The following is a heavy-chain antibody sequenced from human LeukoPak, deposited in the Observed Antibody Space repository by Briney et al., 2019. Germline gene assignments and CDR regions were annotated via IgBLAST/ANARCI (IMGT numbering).Heavy chain of an antibody. J-gene: IGHJ2*01. V-gene: IGHV1-46*01. Sequence: ASVKVSCKASGYTFTSYYRHWVRQAPGQGLEWMGIINPSGGSTSYAQKFQGRVTMTRDTSISTAYMELSRLSSDDTAVYYCARGKQQLAYWYFDLWGRGTLVTVSS. CDR1: GYTFTSYY. D-gene: IGHD6-13*01. CDR3: ARGKQQLAYWYFDL. CDR2: INPSGGST.